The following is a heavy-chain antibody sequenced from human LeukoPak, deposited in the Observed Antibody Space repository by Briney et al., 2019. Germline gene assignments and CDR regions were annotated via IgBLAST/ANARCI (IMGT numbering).Heavy chain of an antibody. J-gene: IGHJ4*02. D-gene: IGHD6-6*01. CDR2: ISYDGSNV. Sequence: GRSLRLSCAASGFTFRSYSMHWVRQAPGKGLEWAATISYDGSNVYYADSVKGRFTISRDNAKNSLYLQMNSLRAEDTAVYYCARVSLSSGSSLDYWGQGTLVTVSS. CDR1: GFTFRSYS. CDR3: ARVSLSSGSSLDY. V-gene: IGHV3-30-3*01.